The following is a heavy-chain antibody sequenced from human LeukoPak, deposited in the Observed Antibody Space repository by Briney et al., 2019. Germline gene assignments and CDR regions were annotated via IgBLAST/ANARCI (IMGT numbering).Heavy chain of an antibody. D-gene: IGHD2-21*02. V-gene: IGHV3-69-1*01. CDR2: IGGDGIA. Sequence: GGSLRLSCVASGFTFTDHPMNWVRQAPGKGLEWISYIGGDGIAFYADSVKGRFTASKDDARKSMYLQMNSLRAEDTAVYYCAVSPTCGRDCSHLRGTFESWGQGTLATVSS. J-gene: IGHJ4*02. CDR1: GFTFTDHP. CDR3: AVSPTCGRDCSHLRGTFES.